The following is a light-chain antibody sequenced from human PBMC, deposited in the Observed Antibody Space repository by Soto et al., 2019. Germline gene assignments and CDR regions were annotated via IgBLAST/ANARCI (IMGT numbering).Light chain of an antibody. CDR3: QQYGSSPT. CDR1: QSVSSSY. CDR2: GAS. V-gene: IGKV3-20*01. Sequence: EIVLTQSPGTLSLSPGERATLSCRASQSVSSSYLAWYQQKPGQAPRLLIYGASSRATGIQDRFSSSGSGTDFTLTISRLEPEDFAVYYCQQYGSSPTFGQGTKVDIK. J-gene: IGKJ1*01.